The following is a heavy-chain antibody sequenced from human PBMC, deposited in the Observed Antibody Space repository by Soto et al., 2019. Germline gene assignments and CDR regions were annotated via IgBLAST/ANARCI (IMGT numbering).Heavy chain of an antibody. CDR2: IYWNDDK. Sequence: SGPTLVNPTQTLTLTCTFSGFSLSTSGVGVGWIRQPPGKALEWLALIYWNDDKRYSPSLKSRLTITKDTSKNQVVLTMTNMDPVDTATYYCAQRRGDWNCHYYYGMDVWGQGTTVTVSS. CDR1: GFSLSTSGVG. V-gene: IGHV2-5*01. J-gene: IGHJ6*02. CDR3: AQRRGDWNCHYYYGMDV. D-gene: IGHD1-7*01.